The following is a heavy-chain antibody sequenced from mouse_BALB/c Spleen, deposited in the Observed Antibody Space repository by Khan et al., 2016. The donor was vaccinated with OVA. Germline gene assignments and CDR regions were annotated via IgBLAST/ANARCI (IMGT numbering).Heavy chain of an antibody. V-gene: IGHV1-7*01. CDR1: GYTFTTYW. J-gene: IGHJ2*01. CDR3: TGDRIDY. CDR2: INPTSGYS. Sequence: VQLQQSGAELAKPGASVKMSCKASGYTFTTYWMHWVKQRPGQGLEWIGYINPTSGYSDYNEKFKDRATLSADKSSSTAYMQLCSLTSEDSAVYYCTGDRIDYWGQGTTLAVSS.